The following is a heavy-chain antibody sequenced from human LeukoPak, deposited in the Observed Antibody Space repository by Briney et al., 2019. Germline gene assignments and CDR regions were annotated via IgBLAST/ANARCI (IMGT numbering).Heavy chain of an antibody. V-gene: IGHV4-34*01. CDR3: ARAPASTGSIDY. D-gene: IGHD2-8*02. J-gene: IGHJ4*02. CDR2: INHSGSP. CDR1: GGFFSGHY. Sequence: ETLSLTCAAYGGFFSGHYWTWIRRPPAKGLEWIGQINHSGSPQYKSSLKSRVTISVDTSKDQFSLKLTSVTAADTAVYYCARAPASTGSIDYWGQGTPVTVSS.